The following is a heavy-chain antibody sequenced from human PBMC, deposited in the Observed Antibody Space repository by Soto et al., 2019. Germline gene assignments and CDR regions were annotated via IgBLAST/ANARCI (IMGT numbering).Heavy chain of an antibody. V-gene: IGHV4-28*01. Sequence: QVQLQESGPGLVKPSDTLSLTCAVSGYSISSSNWWGWIRQPPGKGLESIGFIYYTGNTYYNPSLKSRVTMSVDTSRNQFSLRLSSVTAVDTAIYYCARTSGDSLTNFDYWGQGTLVTVSS. J-gene: IGHJ4*02. D-gene: IGHD4-17*01. CDR1: GYSISSSNW. CDR2: IYYTGNT. CDR3: ARTSGDSLTNFDY.